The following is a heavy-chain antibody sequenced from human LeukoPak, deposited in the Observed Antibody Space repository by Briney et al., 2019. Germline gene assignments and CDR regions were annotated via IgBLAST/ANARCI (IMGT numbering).Heavy chain of an antibody. Sequence: SVKVSCKASGGPFSGYTISWVRQAPGQGLEWMGRIIPIRDIPDYAQKFQGRVTITADKSTNTAYIELSSLRSEDTAVYYCARGVRSRYDAFDIWGQGTMVTVSS. CDR2: IIPIRDIP. V-gene: IGHV1-69*02. CDR3: ARGVRSRYDAFDI. CDR1: GGPFSGYT. D-gene: IGHD6-13*01. J-gene: IGHJ3*02.